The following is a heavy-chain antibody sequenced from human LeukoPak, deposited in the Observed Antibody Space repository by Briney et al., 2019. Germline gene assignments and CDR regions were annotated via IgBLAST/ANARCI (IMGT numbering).Heavy chain of an antibody. J-gene: IGHJ4*02. CDR3: AKAWFGERPGGGFDY. D-gene: IGHD3-10*01. CDR1: GFTFDVYD. CDR2: ISGDGGST. Sequence: PGGSLRLSCAASGFTFDVYDIHWVRQAPGKGLEWVSLISGDGGSTYYADSVKGRFTISRDNSKNSLYLQMNILRTEDTALYYCAKAWFGERPGGGFDYWGQGTLVTVSS. V-gene: IGHV3-43*02.